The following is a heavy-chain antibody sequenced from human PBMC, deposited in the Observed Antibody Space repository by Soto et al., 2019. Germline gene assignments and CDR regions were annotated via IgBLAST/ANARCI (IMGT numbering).Heavy chain of an antibody. CDR3: ARDSGLFDY. CDR1: GFTCRTYS. V-gene: IGHV3-21*01. CDR2: ISSSSGYI. J-gene: IGHJ4*02. Sequence: PGGSQRLSCAASGFTCRTYSMNWVRQAPGKGLEWVSSISSSSGYIYYADSVKGRFTISRDNAKNSLYLQMNSLRAEDTAVYYCARDSGLFDYWGQGTLVTVSS.